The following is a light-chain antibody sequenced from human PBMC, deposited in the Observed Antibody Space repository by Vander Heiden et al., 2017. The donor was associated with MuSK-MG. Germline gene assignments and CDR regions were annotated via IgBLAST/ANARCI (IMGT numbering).Light chain of an antibody. CDR1: QSLLHSDGKTY. J-gene: IGKJ2*03. Sequence: DTVMTQTPLSLSVTPGQPASISCKSSQSLLHSDGKTYLYWYLQKPCQPPQLLIYEVSNRCSAVPDSFSDRGSGTDFTLKISLVVAQDVGVSYCRESMQLPHSLAPGTKLEIK. CDR2: EVS. V-gene: IGKV2D-29*01. CDR3: RESMQLPHS.